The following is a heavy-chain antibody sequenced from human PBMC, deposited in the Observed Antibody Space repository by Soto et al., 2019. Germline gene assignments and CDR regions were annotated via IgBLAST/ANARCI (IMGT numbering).Heavy chain of an antibody. D-gene: IGHD3-10*02. Sequence: QVQLVQSGAEVKKPGASVKVSCKASGYTFTSYGISWVRQAPGQGLEWMGWISAYNGNTNYAQKLQGRVTMTTDTPTNKATMGLRTLRSEDTAVYSCAPALFPKRPFDSGGQGPLVTVSS. CDR1: GYTFTSYG. CDR2: ISAYNGNT. V-gene: IGHV1-18*01. CDR3: APALFPKRPFDS. J-gene: IGHJ5*01.